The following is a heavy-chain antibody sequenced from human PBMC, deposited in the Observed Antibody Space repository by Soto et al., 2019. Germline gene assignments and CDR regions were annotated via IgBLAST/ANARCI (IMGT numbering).Heavy chain of an antibody. V-gene: IGHV3-11*01. J-gene: IGHJ4*02. D-gene: IGHD2-2*01. CDR1: GFRFSDYY. CDR2: IRSSDNTR. Sequence: GGSLRLSCAASGFRFSDYYMSWIRQAPGKGLEWVSYIRSSDNTRYYADSVKGRFTISRDNAKNSLYLQMNSLRAEDTAVYYCARGNAPYDYWGQGILVTVSS. CDR3: ARGNAPYDY.